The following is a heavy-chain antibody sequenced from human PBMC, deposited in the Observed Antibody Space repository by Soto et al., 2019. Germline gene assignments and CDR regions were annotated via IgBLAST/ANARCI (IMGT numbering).Heavy chain of an antibody. CDR3: ARGPRAPPPHDYGMDV. CDR1: GFTFSSHV. V-gene: IGHV3-23*01. Sequence: EVQLLESGGGLVQPGGSLRLSCAASGFTFSSHVMNWDRQAPGKGLEWVAAISGGGGTTFYGDSVEGRFTMSRDNSKNTLFLQMTSLRAEDTAVYYCARGPRAPPPHDYGMDVWGTGTTVTVSS. J-gene: IGHJ6*04. CDR2: ISGGGGTT.